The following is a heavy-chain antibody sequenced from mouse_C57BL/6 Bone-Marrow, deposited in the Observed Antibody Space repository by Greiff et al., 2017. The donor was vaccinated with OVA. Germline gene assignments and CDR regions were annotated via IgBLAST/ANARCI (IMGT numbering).Heavy chain of an antibody. D-gene: IGHD2-4*01. V-gene: IGHV1-69*01. CDR3: ARGHDWAWFAY. CDR1: GYTFTSYW. Sequence: VQLQQPGAELVMPGASVKLSCKASGYTFTSYWMHWVKQRPGQGLEWIGEIDPSDSYTNYNQKFKGKSTLTVDKSSSTAYMQLSSLTSEDSAVYYCARGHDWAWFAYWGQGTLVTVSA. J-gene: IGHJ3*01. CDR2: IDPSDSYT.